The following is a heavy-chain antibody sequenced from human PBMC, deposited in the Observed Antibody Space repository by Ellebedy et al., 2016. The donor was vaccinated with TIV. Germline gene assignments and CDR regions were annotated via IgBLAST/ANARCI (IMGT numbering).Heavy chain of an antibody. CDR3: ARPGKPYAIDY. J-gene: IGHJ4*02. CDR1: GGTFSSYA. CDR2: IIPIFGTA. V-gene: IGHV1-69*13. Sequence: AASVKVSCKASGGTFSSYAISWVRQAPGQGLEWMGGIIPIFGTANYAQKFQGRVTITADESTSTAYMELSSLRAEDTAVYYCARPGKPYAIDYWGQGILVTVSS. D-gene: IGHD2-8*01.